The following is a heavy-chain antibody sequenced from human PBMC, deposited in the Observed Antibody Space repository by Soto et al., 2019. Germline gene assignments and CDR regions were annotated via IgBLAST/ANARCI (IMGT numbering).Heavy chain of an antibody. CDR3: ASWHEREHAYDV. CDR1: GLTVSGKKY. Sequence: DVQLVESGGGLIQPGEFLRLSCAAFGLTVSGKKYVAWVRQAAGKGLEWISALYDVDGTYYADSVKGRFTTSSDSSKTTVYLQMNGLRPDDTAVYYCASWHEREHAYDVWGRGTTVTVSS. D-gene: IGHD1-1*01. CDR2: LYDVDGT. V-gene: IGHV3-53*01. J-gene: IGHJ3*01.